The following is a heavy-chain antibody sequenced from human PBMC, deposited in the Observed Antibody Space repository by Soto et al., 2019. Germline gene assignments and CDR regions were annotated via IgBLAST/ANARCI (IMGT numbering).Heavy chain of an antibody. CDR1: GGSISSGGYY. Sequence: QVQLQESGPGLVKPSQTLSLTCTVSGGSISSGGYYWSWIRQHPGKGLEWIGYSYYSGSTYYNPSLKSRGTISVDTSKNQVALKLSSVTAADTAVYYCARRGSVRGVIFPYYYMDVWGKGTTVTVSS. CDR2: SYYSGST. J-gene: IGHJ6*03. D-gene: IGHD3-10*02. V-gene: IGHV4-31*03. CDR3: ARRGSVRGVIFPYYYMDV.